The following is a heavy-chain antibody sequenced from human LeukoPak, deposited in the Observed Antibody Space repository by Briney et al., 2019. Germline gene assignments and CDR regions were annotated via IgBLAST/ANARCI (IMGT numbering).Heavy chain of an antibody. CDR1: GGPISRSTNY. CDR2: IYYIGVT. CDR3: ARNNTLMMYLRGGEDKSFDY. D-gene: IGHD2-8*01. V-gene: IGHV4-39*01. J-gene: IGHJ4*02. Sequence: SEPLSLTCTVSGGPISRSTNYWRWGRKPPGKGLDCIWSIYYIGVTLYNPSHKQRVTISVATSKNAFSLNLSSVTAADTGVYYCARNNTLMMYLRGGEDKSFDYWGQGTLVTVSS.